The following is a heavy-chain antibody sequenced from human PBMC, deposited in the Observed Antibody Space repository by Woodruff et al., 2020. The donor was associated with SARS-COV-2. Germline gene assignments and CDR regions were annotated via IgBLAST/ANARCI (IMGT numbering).Heavy chain of an antibody. D-gene: IGHD3-9*01. Sequence: TFSSYGMHWVRQAPGKGLEWVAVISYDGSNKYYADSVKGRFTISRDNSKNTLYLQMNSLRAEDTAVYYCAKERYDRPYYYYYM. CDR1: TFSSYG. J-gene: IGHJ6*03. CDR2: ISYDGSNK. CDR3: AKERYDRPYYYYYM. V-gene: IGHV3-30*18.